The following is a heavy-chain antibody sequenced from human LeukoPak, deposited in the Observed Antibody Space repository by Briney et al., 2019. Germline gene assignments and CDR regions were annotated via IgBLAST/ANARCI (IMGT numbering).Heavy chain of an antibody. V-gene: IGHV1-69*13. CDR3: AREYYYGSGSYYTH. Sequence: SVKVSCKASGGTFSCYAISWVRQAPGQGLEWMGGIIPIFGTANYAQKFQGRVTITADESTSTAYMELSSLRSEDTAVYYCAREYYYGSGSYYTHWGQGTLVTVSS. J-gene: IGHJ4*02. CDR1: GGTFSCYA. CDR2: IIPIFGTA. D-gene: IGHD3-10*01.